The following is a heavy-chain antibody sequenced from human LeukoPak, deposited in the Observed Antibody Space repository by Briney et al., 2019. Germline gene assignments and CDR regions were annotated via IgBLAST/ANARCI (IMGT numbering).Heavy chain of an antibody. CDR1: GGSISSYY. CDR2: IYYSGST. V-gene: IGHV4-59*01. J-gene: IGHJ5*02. CDR3: ARSSWYSRNWFDP. D-gene: IGHD6-13*01. Sequence: SETLSLTCTVSGGSISSYYWSWIRQPPGKGLEWIGYIYYSGSTNYNPSLKSRVTISVDTSKNQFSLKLSTVTAADTAVYYCARSSWYSRNWFDPRGQGTLVTVSS.